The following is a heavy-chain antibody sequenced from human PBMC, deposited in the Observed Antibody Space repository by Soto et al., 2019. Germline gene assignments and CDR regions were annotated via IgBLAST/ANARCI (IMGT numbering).Heavy chain of an antibody. Sequence: GGSLRLSCTVSGFTFGNYWMTWVRQAPGKGLEWVANMNQNGSEKYYVDSVKGRFAISRDNAKNSLYLQMNSLSAEDTAVYYCASYRVSYAMDVWGQGTRVTGSS. CDR1: GFTFGNYW. CDR3: ASYRVSYAMDV. D-gene: IGHD3-3*01. J-gene: IGHJ6*02. V-gene: IGHV3-7*05. CDR2: MNQNGSEK.